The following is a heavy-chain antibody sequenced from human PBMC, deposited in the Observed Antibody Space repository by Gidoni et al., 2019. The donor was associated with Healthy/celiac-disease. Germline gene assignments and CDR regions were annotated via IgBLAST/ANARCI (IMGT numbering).Heavy chain of an antibody. Sequence: EVQLVESGGGLVQPGGSMRSSCASSGFTFRRYEMNWVRQAPGKGLEWVSYISSRGSTIYYADSVKGRFTISRDNAKNSLYLQMNSLRAEDTAVYYCARERGYYGSGSYPDYWGQGTLVTVSS. V-gene: IGHV3-48*03. CDR2: ISSRGSTI. J-gene: IGHJ4*02. D-gene: IGHD3-10*01. CDR1: GFTFRRYE. CDR3: ARERGYYGSGSYPDY.